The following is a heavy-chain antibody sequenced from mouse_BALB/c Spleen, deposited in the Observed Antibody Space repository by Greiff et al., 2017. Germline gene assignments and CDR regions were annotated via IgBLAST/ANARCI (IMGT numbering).Heavy chain of an antibody. J-gene: IGHJ3*01. CDR1: GFTFSSYA. V-gene: IGHV5-6-5*01. D-gene: IGHD2-1*01. Sequence: EVKLMESGGGLVKPGGSLKLSCAASGFTFSSYAMSWVRQTPEKRLEWVASISSGGSTYYPDSVKGRFTISRDNARNILYLQMSSLRSEDTAMYYCARGGGGNSAWFAYWGQGTLVTVAA. CDR3: ARGGGGNSAWFAY. CDR2: ISSGGST.